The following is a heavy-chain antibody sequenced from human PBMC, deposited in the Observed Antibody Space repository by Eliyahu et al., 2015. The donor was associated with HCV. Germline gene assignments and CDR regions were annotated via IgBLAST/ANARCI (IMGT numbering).Heavy chain of an antibody. CDR3: AREGGGY. CDR1: GFTFSXYG. J-gene: IGHJ4*02. CDR2: IWYDGSNK. D-gene: IGHD1-26*01. V-gene: IGHV3-33*08. Sequence: QVQRVESGGGVVQPGRSXXLSXAASGFTFSXYGMHWVRQAPGKGLEWVAVIWYDGSNKYYADSXKGRFTISRDNSKNTLYLQMNSLRAEDTAVYYCAREGGGYWGQGTLVTVSS.